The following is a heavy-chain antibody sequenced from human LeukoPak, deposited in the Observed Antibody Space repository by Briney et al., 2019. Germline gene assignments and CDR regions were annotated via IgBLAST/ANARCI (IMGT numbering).Heavy chain of an antibody. Sequence: PGGSLRLSCAASGFTFSDYSMVWVRRAPGKGLEWVSYIGYSSTTVHYADSVKGRFTISRVNAKNSLYLQMNSLRAEDTAVYYCARDRCNGPPDFWGQGTLVTVSS. D-gene: IGHD2-8*01. CDR2: IGYSSTTV. CDR3: ARDRCNGPPDF. CDR1: GFTFSDYS. V-gene: IGHV3-48*04. J-gene: IGHJ4*02.